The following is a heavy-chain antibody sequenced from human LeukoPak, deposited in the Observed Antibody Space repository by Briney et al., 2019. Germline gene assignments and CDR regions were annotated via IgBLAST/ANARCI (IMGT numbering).Heavy chain of an antibody. D-gene: IGHD6-13*01. CDR2: IYYSGST. CDR1: GGSISSSSYY. J-gene: IGHJ4*02. Sequence: PSETLSLTXTVSGGSISSSSYYWGGIRQPPGKGLEWIGSIYYSGSTYYNPSLESRVTISVDTSKNQSSLKLSSVTAADTAVYYCARRDSSSESTGDYWGQGTLVTVSS. CDR3: ARRDSSSESTGDY. V-gene: IGHV4-39*01.